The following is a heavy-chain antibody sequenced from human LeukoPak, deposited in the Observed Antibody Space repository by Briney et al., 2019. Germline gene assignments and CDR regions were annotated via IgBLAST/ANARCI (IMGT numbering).Heavy chain of an antibody. J-gene: IGHJ4*02. CDR3: TTAPYYYDSSGICY. D-gene: IGHD3-22*01. CDR1: GFTFSGSA. CDR2: IKSKTDGGTT. Sequence: TGGSLRLSCAASGFTFSGSAIHWVRQSSGKGLEWVGRIKSKTDGGTTDYAAPVKGRFTISRDDSKNTLYLQMNSLKTEDTAVYYCTTAPYYYDSSGICYWGQGTLVTVSS. V-gene: IGHV3-15*01.